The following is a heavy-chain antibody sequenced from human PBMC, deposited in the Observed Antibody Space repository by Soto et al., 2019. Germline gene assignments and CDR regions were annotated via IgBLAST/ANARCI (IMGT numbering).Heavy chain of an antibody. J-gene: IGHJ4*02. Sequence: PSETLSLTCTVSGGSISSSNYYWAWIRQPTGKGLEWIGNIYYTEGTYYNPSLKSRVTISVDTSENQVSLKLFSVTAADTALYYCVSAAKWELLFDYWGQGIQVTVSS. CDR1: GGSISSSNYY. CDR2: IYYTEGT. CDR3: VSAAKWELLFDY. V-gene: IGHV4-39*01. D-gene: IGHD1-26*01.